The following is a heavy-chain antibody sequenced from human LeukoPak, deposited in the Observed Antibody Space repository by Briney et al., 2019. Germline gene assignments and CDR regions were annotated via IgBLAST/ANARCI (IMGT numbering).Heavy chain of an antibody. J-gene: IGHJ5*02. CDR3: AREWFGELSRGGWFDP. D-gene: IGHD3-10*01. CDR2: IIPIFGIA. V-gene: IGHV1-69*04. CDR1: GGTFSIYA. Sequence: ASVKVSCKASGGTFSIYAISWVRQAPGQGREWMGRIIPIFGIANYAQKFQGRVTITADKSTSTAFMELSSLRSEDTAVYYCAREWFGELSRGGWFDPWGQGTLVTVSS.